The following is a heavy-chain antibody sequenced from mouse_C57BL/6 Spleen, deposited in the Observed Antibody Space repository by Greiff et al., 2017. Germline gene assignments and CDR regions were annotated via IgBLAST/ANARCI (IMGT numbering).Heavy chain of an antibody. V-gene: IGHV1-62-2*01. CDR1: GYTFTEYT. Sequence: VQLQQSGAELVKPGASVKLSCKASGYTFTEYTIHWVKQRPGQGLEWIGWFYPGSGSIKYNEKFKDKATLTADESSSTVYMELSRLTSEDSAVYCCSRHEAHYDGYYVGYFDYWGQGTTLTVSS. J-gene: IGHJ2*01. CDR3: SRHEAHYDGYYVGYFDY. D-gene: IGHD2-3*01. CDR2: FYPGSGSI.